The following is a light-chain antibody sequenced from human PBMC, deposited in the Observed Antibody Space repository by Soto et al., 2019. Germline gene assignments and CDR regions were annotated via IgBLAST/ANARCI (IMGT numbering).Light chain of an antibody. CDR2: DAS. CDR1: QSISRW. J-gene: IGKJ1*01. CDR3: QQYNKYLTWT. Sequence: DIQMTQSPSTLSASVGDRVTITCRASQSISRWLAWYQQRPGKAPKMLILDASILKSGVPSRFSGTGSGTEFTLTISSPQPDDFATYYCQQYNKYLTWTFGQGTKVEVK. V-gene: IGKV1-5*01.